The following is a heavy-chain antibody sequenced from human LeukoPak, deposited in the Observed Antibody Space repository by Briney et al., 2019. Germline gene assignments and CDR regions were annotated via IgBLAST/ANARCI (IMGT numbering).Heavy chain of an antibody. CDR1: GYSISSGYY. Sequence: ASETLSRTCTVSGYSISSGYYWGWIRQPPGKGLEWIGSIYHSGSTYHNPSLKSRFTISVDTSKNQFSLKLSSVTAADTAVYYCASGTVVPAASWGYFDYWGQGTLVTVSS. J-gene: IGHJ4*02. V-gene: IGHV4-38-2*02. CDR3: ASGTVVPAASWGYFDY. CDR2: IYHSGST. D-gene: IGHD2-2*01.